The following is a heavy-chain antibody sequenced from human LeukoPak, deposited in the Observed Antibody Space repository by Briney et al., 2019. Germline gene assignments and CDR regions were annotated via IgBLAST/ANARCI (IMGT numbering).Heavy chain of an antibody. CDR3: ARLAFVRGYQLLPYYFDY. Sequence: SETLSLTCTVSGGSISSYYWSWIRQPPGKGLEWIGSIYYSGSTYYNPSLKSRVTISVDTSKNQFSLKLSSVTAADTAVYYCARLAFVRGYQLLPYYFDYWGQGTLVTVSS. D-gene: IGHD2-2*01. J-gene: IGHJ4*02. V-gene: IGHV4-59*05. CDR2: IYYSGST. CDR1: GGSISSYY.